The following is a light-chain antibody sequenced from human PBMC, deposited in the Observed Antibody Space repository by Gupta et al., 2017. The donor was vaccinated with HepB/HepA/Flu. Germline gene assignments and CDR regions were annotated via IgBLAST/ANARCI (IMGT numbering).Light chain of an antibody. CDR2: QDT. CDR1: KLGDKY. CDR3: QAWDSSNVV. V-gene: IGLV3-1*01. J-gene: IGLJ3*02. Sequence: SYELTQPPSVSVSPGQTASITCSGDKLGDKYAHWYQQKPGQSPVLVIYQDTKWPSGIPERFSGSNSGNPATLTISGTQAMDEADYYCQAWDSSNVVFGGGTKLTVL.